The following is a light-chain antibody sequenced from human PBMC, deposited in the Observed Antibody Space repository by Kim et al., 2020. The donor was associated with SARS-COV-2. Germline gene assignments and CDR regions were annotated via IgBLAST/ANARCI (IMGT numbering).Light chain of an antibody. CDR1: RLVHKY. J-gene: IGLJ2*01. Sequence: SYELTQPPSVSVSPGQTASITCSGDRLVHKYAFWYQLRPGQSPVLVIYQDKKRPSGIPERFSGSSSGNSATLTISETQSMDEADYYCQAWDSSTVVFGGG. V-gene: IGLV3-1*01. CDR2: QDK. CDR3: QAWDSSTVV.